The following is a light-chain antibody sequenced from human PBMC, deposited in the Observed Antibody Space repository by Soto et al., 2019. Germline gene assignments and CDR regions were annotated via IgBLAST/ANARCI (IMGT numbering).Light chain of an antibody. CDR3: SSFAGGGNPVL. V-gene: IGLV2-8*01. CDR2: EVT. Sequence: QSALTQPPSASGSLGQSVTISCTGTSSAVGGYNYVSWHQQHPGKAPKVMIYEVTKRPPGVPDRFSGSKSGNTASLTVSGLQAVDEADYYCSSFAGGGNPVLLGGGTKLTVL. J-gene: IGLJ2*01. CDR1: SSAVGGYNY.